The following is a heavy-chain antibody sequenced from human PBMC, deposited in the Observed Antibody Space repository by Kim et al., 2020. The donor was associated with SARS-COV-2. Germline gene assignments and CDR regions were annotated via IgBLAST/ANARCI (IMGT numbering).Heavy chain of an antibody. CDR1: GFTFSSYG. D-gene: IGHD3-16*01. CDR3: AKGEAKYSYYDMDV. CDR2: ISNDGNKK. Sequence: GGSLRLSCAASGFTFSSYGMHWVRQAPGKGLEWVAFISNDGNKKYSADSVKGRFTISRDNSKNTLYLEMNSLRAEDTAVYYCAKGEAKYSYYDMDVWGLGTTVTVSS. V-gene: IGHV3-30*18. J-gene: IGHJ6*02.